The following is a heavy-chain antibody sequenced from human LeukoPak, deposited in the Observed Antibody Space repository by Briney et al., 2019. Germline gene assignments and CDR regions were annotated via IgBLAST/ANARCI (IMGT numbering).Heavy chain of an antibody. CDR2: ISGSGGST. CDR1: GFTFSSYA. V-gene: IGHV3-23*01. CDR3: AKDGYYDFWSGYYEDY. J-gene: IGHJ4*02. Sequence: GGSLRLSCAASGFTFSSYAMSWVRQAPGKGLEWVSAISGSGGSTYYADSVKGRFTISRDNSKNTLYLQMNSLRAEDTAMYYCAKDGYYDFWSGYYEDYWGQGTLVTVSS. D-gene: IGHD3-3*01.